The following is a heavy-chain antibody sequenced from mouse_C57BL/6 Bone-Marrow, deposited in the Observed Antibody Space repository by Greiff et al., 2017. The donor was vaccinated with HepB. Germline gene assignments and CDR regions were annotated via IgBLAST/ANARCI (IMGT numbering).Heavy chain of an antibody. CDR2: IHPSDSDT. D-gene: IGHD3-2*02. CDR1: GYTFTSYW. CDR3: AMAQAFYAMDY. J-gene: IGHJ4*01. V-gene: IGHV1-74*01. Sequence: VQLQQSGAELVKPGASVKVSCKASGYTFTSYWMHWVKQRPGQGLEWIGRIHPSDSDTNYNQKFKGKATLTVDKSSSTAYIQLSSLTSEDSAVYYCAMAQAFYAMDYWGQGTSVTVSS.